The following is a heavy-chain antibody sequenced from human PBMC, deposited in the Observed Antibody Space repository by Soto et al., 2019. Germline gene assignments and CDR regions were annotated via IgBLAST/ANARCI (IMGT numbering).Heavy chain of an antibody. D-gene: IGHD5-12*01. CDR3: AKAPRMATIIGEYYFDY. V-gene: IGHV3-23*01. CDR2: ISGSGGST. CDR1: GFTFSSYA. J-gene: IGHJ4*02. Sequence: GGSLRLSCAASGFTFSSYAMSWVRQAPGKGLEWVSAISGSGGSTNYADSVKGRFTISRDNSKNTLYLQMNSLRAEDTAVYYCAKAPRMATIIGEYYFDYWGQGTLVTVSS.